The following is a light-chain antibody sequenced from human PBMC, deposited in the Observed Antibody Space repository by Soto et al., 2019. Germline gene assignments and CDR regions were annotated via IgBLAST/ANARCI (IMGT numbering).Light chain of an antibody. CDR2: ANN. Sequence: QPVLTQPPSVSGAPGQRVTISCTGGSSNIGAGYDIHWYQQFPGTAPKLLIYANNNRPSGVPDRFSGSKSATSASLAITGLQAEDEADYYCQSFDNSLGDSVFGGGTKLTVL. CDR3: QSFDNSLGDSV. J-gene: IGLJ2*01. V-gene: IGLV1-40*01. CDR1: SSNIGAGYD.